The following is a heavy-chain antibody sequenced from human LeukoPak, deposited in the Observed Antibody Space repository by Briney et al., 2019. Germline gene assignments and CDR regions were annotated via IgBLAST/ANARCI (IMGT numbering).Heavy chain of an antibody. CDR3: AREISYYDYVWGSYRYLDY. CDR2: ISAYNDNT. Sequence: GASVKVSCKASGYTFTSYGISWVRQAPGQGLEWMGWISAYNDNTNYAQKLQGRVTMTTDTSTSTAYMELRSLRSDDTVVYYCAREISYYDYVWGSYRYLDYWGQGTLVTVSS. V-gene: IGHV1-18*01. CDR1: GYTFTSYG. D-gene: IGHD3-16*02. J-gene: IGHJ4*02.